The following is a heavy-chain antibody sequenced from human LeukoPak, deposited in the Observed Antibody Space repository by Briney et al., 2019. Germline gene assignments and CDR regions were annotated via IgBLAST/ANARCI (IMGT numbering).Heavy chain of an antibody. V-gene: IGHV4-4*07. CDR3: ARDRIGVTIFGVVTYNWFDP. J-gene: IGHJ5*02. CDR1: GGSISSYY. Sequence: SETLSLTCTVSGGSISSYYWSWIRQPAGKGLEWIGRIYTSGSTNYNPSLKSRVTMSVDTSKNQFSLKLSSVTAADTAVYYCARDRIGVTIFGVVTYNWFDPWGQGTLVTVSS. CDR2: IYTSGST. D-gene: IGHD3-3*01.